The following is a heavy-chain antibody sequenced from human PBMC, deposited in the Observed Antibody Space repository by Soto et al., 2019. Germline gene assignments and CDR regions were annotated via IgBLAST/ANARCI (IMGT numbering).Heavy chain of an antibody. Sequence: SEGLSLAWTVSGISISRYYWSWIRQPPGKGLEWIGYIYYSGSTNYNPSLKSRVTISVDTSKNPFSLKLSSVTAADTAVYYCARLEGDGYNYFXWGQGTLVTVS. CDR1: GISISRYY. CDR2: IYYSGST. CDR3: ARLEGDGYNYFX. D-gene: IGHD5-12*01. V-gene: IGHV4-59*01. J-gene: IGHJ4*02.